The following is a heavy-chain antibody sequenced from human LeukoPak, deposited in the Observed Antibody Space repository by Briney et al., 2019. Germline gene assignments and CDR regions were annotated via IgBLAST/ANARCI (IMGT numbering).Heavy chain of an antibody. CDR2: IYYSGST. Sequence: SETLSLTCTVSGGSISSSSYYWGWIRQPPGKGLEWIGSIYYSGSTYYNPSLKSRVTISVDTSKNQFSLKLSSVTAADTAVYYCARQSRPVDYWGQGTLVTVSS. CDR1: GGSISSSSYY. V-gene: IGHV4-39*01. J-gene: IGHJ4*02. CDR3: ARQSRPVDY.